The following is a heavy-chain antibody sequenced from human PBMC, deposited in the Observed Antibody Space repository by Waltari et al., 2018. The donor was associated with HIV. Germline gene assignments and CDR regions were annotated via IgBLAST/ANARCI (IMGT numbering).Heavy chain of an antibody. CDR2: INPKSGGT. V-gene: IGHV1-2*02. CDR1: GYTFTDNY. J-gene: IGHJ6*02. Sequence: QVELVQSGAEVKKPGAPVKVSCKASGYTFTDNYIHWVRPAPGHGLEWMGWINPKSGGTKHAQKFQGRVTMTRDTSMSTVYMEVSRLTSDDTAVYYCARGSASTTPRDYNYYGLDVWGQGTTVTVSS. CDR3: ARGSASTTPRDYNYYGLDV. D-gene: IGHD2-2*01.